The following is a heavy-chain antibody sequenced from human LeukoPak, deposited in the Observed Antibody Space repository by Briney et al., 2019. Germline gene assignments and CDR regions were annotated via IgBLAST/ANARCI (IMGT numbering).Heavy chain of an antibody. D-gene: IGHD6-13*01. CDR3: ARTDSSSGAFGAFDI. CDR1: GGTFSSYA. Sequence: SVKVSCKASGGTFSSYAISWVRQAPGQGLEWMGGIIPIFGTANYAQKFQGRVTITADKSTSTAYMELSSLRSEDTAVYYCARTDSSSGAFGAFDIWGQGTMVTVSS. J-gene: IGHJ3*02. V-gene: IGHV1-69*06. CDR2: IIPIFGTA.